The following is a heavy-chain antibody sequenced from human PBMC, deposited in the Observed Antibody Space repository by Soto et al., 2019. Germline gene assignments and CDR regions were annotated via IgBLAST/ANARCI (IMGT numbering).Heavy chain of an antibody. CDR3: AXAPVPALLPATLYYFDY. V-gene: IGHV3-23*01. CDR1: GFTFSSYA. CDR2: ISGSGGST. D-gene: IGHD2-2*01. J-gene: IGHJ4*02. Sequence: PGGSLRLSCAASGFTFSSYAMSWVRQAPGKGLEWVSAISGSGGSTYYADSVKGRFTISRDNSKNTLYLQMNSLRAEDTAVYYCAXAPVPALLPATLYYFDYWGQGTLVTVSS.